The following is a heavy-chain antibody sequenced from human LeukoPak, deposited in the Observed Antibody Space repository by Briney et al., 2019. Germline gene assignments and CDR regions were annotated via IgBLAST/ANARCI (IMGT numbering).Heavy chain of an antibody. CDR1: GFTFSDYY. Sequence: GGSLRLSCAASGFTFSDYYMSWIRQAPGKGLEWVSYISSSGSTIYYADSVKGRFTISRDNAKSSLYLQMNSLRAEDTAVYYCARENFDWSAHGGVFDYWGQGTLVTVSS. CDR3: ARENFDWSAHGGVFDY. CDR2: ISSSGSTI. J-gene: IGHJ4*02. D-gene: IGHD3-9*01. V-gene: IGHV3-11*01.